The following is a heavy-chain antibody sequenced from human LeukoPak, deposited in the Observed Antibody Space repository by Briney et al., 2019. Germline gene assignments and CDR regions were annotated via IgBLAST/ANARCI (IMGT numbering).Heavy chain of an antibody. CDR3: VRDRSGQMEAFDI. CDR1: GFTFSDYR. Sequence: GGSLRLSCAASGFTFSDYRMNWVRQAPGKGLEWVSYISRSLGYIYYADSVKGRFTVSRDNAKNSLYLQMNGLRVEDTAVYYCVRDRSGQMEAFDIWGQGTMVTVSS. CDR2: ISRSLGYI. V-gene: IGHV3-21*01. J-gene: IGHJ3*02. D-gene: IGHD1-26*01.